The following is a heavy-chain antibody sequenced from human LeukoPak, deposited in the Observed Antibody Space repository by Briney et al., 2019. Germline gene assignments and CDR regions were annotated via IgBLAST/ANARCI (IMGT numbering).Heavy chain of an antibody. J-gene: IGHJ3*02. D-gene: IGHD3-10*01. CDR2: INPSGGST. Sequence: SVKVSCKASGYTFTSYYMHWVRQAPGQGLEWMGIINPSGGSTSYAQKFQGRVTMTRDTSTSTVYMELSSLRSEDTAVYYCARDPVREFGELLYDAFDIWGQGTMVTVSS. CDR1: GYTFTSYY. V-gene: IGHV1-46*03. CDR3: ARDPVREFGELLYDAFDI.